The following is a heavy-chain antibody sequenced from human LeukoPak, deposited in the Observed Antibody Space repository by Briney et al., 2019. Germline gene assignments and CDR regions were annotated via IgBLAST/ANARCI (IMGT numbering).Heavy chain of an antibody. Sequence: ASVKVSCKASGYTFTDYYIHWVRQAPGQGLEWMGWLNPYSGGTNFAQKFQGRVTMTRDTSIGTAYMELSRLRSDDTAVYYCARDYSNYDILTGYYKVWAFDIWGQGTMVTVSS. D-gene: IGHD3-9*01. J-gene: IGHJ3*02. CDR3: ARDYSNYDILTGYYKVWAFDI. V-gene: IGHV1-2*02. CDR1: GYTFTDYY. CDR2: LNPYSGGT.